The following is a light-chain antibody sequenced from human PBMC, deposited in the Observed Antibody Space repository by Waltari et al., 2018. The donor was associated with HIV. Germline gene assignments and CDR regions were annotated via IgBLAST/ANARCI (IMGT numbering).Light chain of an antibody. Sequence: SYVLTPPPSVSVAPGTTARITSGGHNIGSKSVHWYQQTPGQAPVLVMYYDSPLPSGIPERFAGSTSGNTATLTISRVEAGDESDYSFQVFSFPPPPFVF. CDR2: YDS. V-gene: IGLV3-21*01. CDR3: QVFSFPPPPFV. CDR1: NIGSKS. J-gene: IGLJ1*01.